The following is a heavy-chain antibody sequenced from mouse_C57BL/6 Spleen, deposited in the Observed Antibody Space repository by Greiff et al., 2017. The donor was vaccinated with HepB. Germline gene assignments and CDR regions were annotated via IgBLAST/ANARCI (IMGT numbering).Heavy chain of an antibody. CDR3: ARSYGSSYSLGLFDY. CDR2: IYPGSGNT. D-gene: IGHD1-1*01. Sequence: QVQLQQSGAELVRPGASVKLSCKASGYTFTDYYINWVKQRPGQGLEWIARIYPGSGNTYYNEKFKGKATLTAEKSSSTAYMQLSSLTSEDSAVYFCARSYGSSYSLGLFDYWGQGTTLTVSS. J-gene: IGHJ2*01. V-gene: IGHV1-76*01. CDR1: GYTFTDYY.